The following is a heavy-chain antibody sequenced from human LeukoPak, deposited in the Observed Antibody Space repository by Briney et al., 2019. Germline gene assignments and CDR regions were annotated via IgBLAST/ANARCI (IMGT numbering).Heavy chain of an antibody. CDR1: GGSISSYY. Sequence: PSETLSLTCTVSGGSISSYYWSWIRQPPGKGLEWIGYIYYGGSTNYNPSLKSRVTISVDTSKNQFSLKLSSVTAADTAVYYCARVAVVGATTFDYWGQGTLVTVSS. V-gene: IGHV4-59*01. J-gene: IGHJ4*02. D-gene: IGHD1-26*01. CDR3: ARVAVVGATTFDY. CDR2: IYYGGST.